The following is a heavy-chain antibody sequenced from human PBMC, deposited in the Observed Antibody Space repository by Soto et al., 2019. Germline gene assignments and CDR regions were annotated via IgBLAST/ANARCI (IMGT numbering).Heavy chain of an antibody. V-gene: IGHV1-69*04. Sequence: ASVKVSCKASGGTFSSYTISWVRQAPGQGLEWMGRIIPILGIANYAQKFQGRVTINADKSTSTAYMELSSLRSEDTAVYYCARDRSSDYCSSTSCYVNWFDPWGQGTLVTVSS. D-gene: IGHD2-2*01. CDR3: ARDRSSDYCSSTSCYVNWFDP. CDR2: IIPILGIA. J-gene: IGHJ5*02. CDR1: GGTFSSYT.